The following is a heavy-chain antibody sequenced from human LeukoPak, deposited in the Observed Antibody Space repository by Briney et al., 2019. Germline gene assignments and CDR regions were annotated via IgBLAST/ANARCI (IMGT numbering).Heavy chain of an antibody. J-gene: IGHJ3*02. CDR1: GGSISSGDYY. Sequence: SETLSLTCTVSGGSISSGDYYWSWIRQPPGKGLEWIGYIYYSGSTNYNPSLKSRVTISVDTSKNQFSLKLSSVTAADTAVYYCARVGGITGIDAFDIWGQGTMVTVSS. V-gene: IGHV4-61*08. D-gene: IGHD1-20*01. CDR3: ARVGGITGIDAFDI. CDR2: IYYSGST.